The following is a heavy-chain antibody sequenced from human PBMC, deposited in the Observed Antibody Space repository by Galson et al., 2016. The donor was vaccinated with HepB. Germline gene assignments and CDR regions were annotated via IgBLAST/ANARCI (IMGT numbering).Heavy chain of an antibody. CDR3: ARDLAGSDYIDV. J-gene: IGHJ6*03. CDR1: GGSISSGGYY. V-gene: IGHV4-31*03. CDR2: IYYSGGT. Sequence: TLSLTCTVSGGSISSGGYYWSWIRQHPGKGLEWIGYIYYSGGTYYNPSLKSRVTISVDTSKNQFSLKLSSVTAADTAVYYCARDLAGSDYIDVWGKGTTVTVSS.